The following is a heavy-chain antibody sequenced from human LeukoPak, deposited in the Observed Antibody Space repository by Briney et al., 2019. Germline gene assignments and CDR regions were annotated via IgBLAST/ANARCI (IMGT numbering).Heavy chain of an antibody. CDR2: IRTDRSDK. D-gene: IGHD3-10*01. Sequence: GGSLRLSCAASGFTFSNYWMSWVRQAPGKGPEWVGDIRTDRSDKYYVGSVKGRFTISRDNAKNSLYLQMNSLRAEDTAVYYCARDSLIQYGSGSYWGFDYWGQGILVAVSS. CDR3: ARDSLIQYGSGSYWGFDY. V-gene: IGHV3-7*03. J-gene: IGHJ4*02. CDR1: GFTFSNYW.